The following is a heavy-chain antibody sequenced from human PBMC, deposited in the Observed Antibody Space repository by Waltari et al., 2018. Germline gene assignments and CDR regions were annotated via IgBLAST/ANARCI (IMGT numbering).Heavy chain of an antibody. CDR2: IGYDGSKK. Sequence: QVQLVESGGGVVQPGRSLRLSCAASGFTFSSYGMHWVRQAPGKGWGGVVFIGYDGSKKSYADSVKGRFTISRDNSKNTLYLQMNSLRAEDTAVYYCAKPRNGFWSGYYDYWGQGTLVTVSS. CDR3: AKPRNGFWSGYYDY. D-gene: IGHD3-3*01. CDR1: GFTFSSYG. V-gene: IGHV3-33*06. J-gene: IGHJ4*02.